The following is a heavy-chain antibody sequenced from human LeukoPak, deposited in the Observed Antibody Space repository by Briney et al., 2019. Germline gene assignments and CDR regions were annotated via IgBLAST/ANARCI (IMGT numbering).Heavy chain of an antibody. CDR2: IKQDGSEK. CDR1: GFTFSSYW. CDR3: ARDTPVTYYDYVWGSYRPYYFDY. D-gene: IGHD3-16*02. Sequence: GGSLRLSCAASGFTFSSYWMSWVRQAPGKGLEGVANIKQDGSEKYYVDSVRGRFTISRDNAKNSLYLQMNSLRAEDTAVYYCARDTPVTYYDYVWGSYRPYYFDYWGQGTLVTVSS. J-gene: IGHJ4*02. V-gene: IGHV3-7*01.